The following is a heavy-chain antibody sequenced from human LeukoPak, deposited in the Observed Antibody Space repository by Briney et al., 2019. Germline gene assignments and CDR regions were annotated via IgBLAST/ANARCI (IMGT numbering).Heavy chain of an antibody. V-gene: IGHV4-59*11. CDR3: ARAVVPAAIGLEYFDN. CDR1: GGSISSRY. J-gene: IGHJ4*02. CDR2: IYYSGST. D-gene: IGHD2-2*01. Sequence: SETLSLTCTVSGGSISSRYWSWIRQPPGKGLEWIGYIYYSGSTNYNPSLKSRVTISVDTSKNQFSLKLSSVTAADTAVYYCARAVVPAAIGLEYFDNWGQGTLVTVSS.